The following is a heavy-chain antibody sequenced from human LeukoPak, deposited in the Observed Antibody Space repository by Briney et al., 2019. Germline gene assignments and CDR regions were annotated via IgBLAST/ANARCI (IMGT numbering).Heavy chain of an antibody. CDR3: ASTVSSVNY. D-gene: IGHD2/OR15-2a*01. CDR1: GYSFPSYW. CDR2: IDPSDSYT. Sequence: GESLKISCKGSGYSFPSYWLSWVRQMPGKGLEWMGRIDPSDSYTNYSPSFQGHVTISADKSISTAYLQWSSLKASDTAMYYCASTVSSVNYWGQGTLVAVSS. V-gene: IGHV5-10-1*01. J-gene: IGHJ4*02.